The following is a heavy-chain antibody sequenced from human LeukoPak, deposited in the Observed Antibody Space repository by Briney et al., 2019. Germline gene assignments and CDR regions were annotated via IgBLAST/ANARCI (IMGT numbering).Heavy chain of an antibody. D-gene: IGHD5-18*01. CDR2: ISGGGGPT. CDR3: ARDHNYAFDN. V-gene: IGHV3-23*01. CDR1: GLTFSNYA. J-gene: IGHJ4*02. Sequence: GGSLRLSCAASGLTFSNYAMSWVRQAPGKGLEWVSAISGGGGPTYYADSVKGRFTISRDNSKNTLYLQMNSLRVEDTAVYYCARDHNYAFDNWGQGTLVSVSS.